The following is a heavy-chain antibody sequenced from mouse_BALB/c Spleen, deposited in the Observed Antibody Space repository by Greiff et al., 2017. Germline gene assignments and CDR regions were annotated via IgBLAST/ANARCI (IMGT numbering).Heavy chain of an antibody. J-gene: IGHJ3*01. Sequence: QVQLQQSGPELVKPGASVKMSCKASGYTFTSYYIHWVKQRPGQGLEWIGWIYPGDGSTKYNEKFKGKTTLTADKSSSTAYMLLSSLTSEDSAIYFCARDPFAYWGQGTLVTVSA. CDR1: GYTFTSYY. V-gene: IGHV1S56*01. CDR2: IYPGDGST. CDR3: ARDPFAY.